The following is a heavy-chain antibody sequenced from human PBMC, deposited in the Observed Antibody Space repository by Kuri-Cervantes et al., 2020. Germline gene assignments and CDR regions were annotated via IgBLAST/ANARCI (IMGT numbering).Heavy chain of an antibody. D-gene: IGHD1-14*01. CDR1: GYTFTSYG. Sequence: ASVNVSCKASGYTFTSYGISWVRQAPGQGLEWMGWISAYNGNTNYAQKLQGRVTMTTDTSTSTAYMELRSLRSDYTAVYYCSKDSNRIDSPVDFWGQGVLVTVSS. CDR3: SKDSNRIDSPVDF. J-gene: IGHJ4*02. V-gene: IGHV1-18*01. CDR2: ISAYNGNT.